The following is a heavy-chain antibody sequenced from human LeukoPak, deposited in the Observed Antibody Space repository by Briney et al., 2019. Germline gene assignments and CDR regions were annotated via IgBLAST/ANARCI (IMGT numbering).Heavy chain of an antibody. Sequence: PSETLSLTCAVYGGSFSGYYWSWIRQPPGKGLEWIGEINHSGSTNYNPSLKSRVTISVDTSKNQFSLKLSSVTAADTAVYYCARGLGAALFYYYYYMDVWGKGTTVTVSS. CDR2: INHSGST. J-gene: IGHJ6*03. D-gene: IGHD1-26*01. V-gene: IGHV4-34*01. CDR1: GGSFSGYY. CDR3: ARGLGAALFYYYYYMDV.